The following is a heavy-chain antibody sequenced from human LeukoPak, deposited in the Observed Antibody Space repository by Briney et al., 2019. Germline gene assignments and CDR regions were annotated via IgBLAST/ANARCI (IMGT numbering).Heavy chain of an antibody. D-gene: IGHD6-19*01. J-gene: IGHJ4*02. V-gene: IGHV3-21*01. CDR2: ISSSSTNI. CDR1: GFTFSNYN. CDR3: ARDDIAVAGTELDF. Sequence: GGSLRLSCAASGFTFSNYNMNWVRQAPGKGLEWVSYISSSSTNIYYTGSVKGRFTISRDNAKNSLYLQMNSLRAEDTAVYYCARDDIAVAGTELDFWGQGTLVTVSS.